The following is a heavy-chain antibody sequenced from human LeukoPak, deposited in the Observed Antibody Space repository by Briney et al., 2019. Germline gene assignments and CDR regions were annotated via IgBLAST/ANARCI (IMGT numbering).Heavy chain of an antibody. V-gene: IGHV4-4*09. Sequence: SETLSLTCTVSGGSISSYGWSWVRQPPGKGLEWIGYIYTSGSTDYNPSLKSRVTMSVDTSKNQFSLKLSSVTAADTAVYYCARHAVVVVAATLNWFDPWGQGTLVTVSS. CDR1: GGSISSYG. D-gene: IGHD2-15*01. CDR3: ARHAVVVVAATLNWFDP. J-gene: IGHJ5*02. CDR2: IYTSGST.